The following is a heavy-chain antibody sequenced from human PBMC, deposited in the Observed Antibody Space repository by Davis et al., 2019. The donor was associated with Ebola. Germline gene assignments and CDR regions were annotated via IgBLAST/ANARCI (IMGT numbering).Heavy chain of an antibody. Sequence: LRLSCTVSGGSISSYYWSWIRQPPGKGLEWIGEINHSGSTNYNPSLKSRVTISVDTSKNQFSLKLSSVTAADAAVYYCARRGVAAYCGGDCLLDAFDIWGQGTMVTVSS. CDR3: ARRGVAAYCGGDCLLDAFDI. J-gene: IGHJ3*02. CDR1: GGSISSYY. D-gene: IGHD2-21*02. CDR2: INHSGST. V-gene: IGHV4-59*08.